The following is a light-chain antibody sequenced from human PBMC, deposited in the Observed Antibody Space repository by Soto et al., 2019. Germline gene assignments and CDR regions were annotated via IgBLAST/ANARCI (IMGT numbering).Light chain of an antibody. V-gene: IGKV1-5*01. CDR2: DAS. Sequence: DIQRTRPPPTRFRSLEDRVTITSRASQSISSWLAWYQQKPGKAPKLLIYDASSLESGVPSRFSGSGSGTEFTLTISSLQPDDFATYYCQQYNSYPQTFGQGTKVDIK. CDR3: QQYNSYPQT. J-gene: IGKJ1*01. CDR1: QSISSW.